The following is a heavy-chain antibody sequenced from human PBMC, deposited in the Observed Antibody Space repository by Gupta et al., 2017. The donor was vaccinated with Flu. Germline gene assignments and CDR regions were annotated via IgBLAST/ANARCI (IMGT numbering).Heavy chain of an antibody. D-gene: IGHD3-9*01. Sequence: QLHLQGPGGRLVKSSETLSHTCTVSGASISSSPYSWGWVRQSPGSGLEWIGTKHSSGSIFYNPSLGSRVTISVDTSKNQFSLNLSSLTVADTAVYYCARLPTGYPNWFDPWGQGTLVIVSS. CDR3: ARLPTGYPNWFDP. CDR1: GASISSSPYS. V-gene: IGHV4-39*01. CDR2: KHSSGSI. J-gene: IGHJ5*02.